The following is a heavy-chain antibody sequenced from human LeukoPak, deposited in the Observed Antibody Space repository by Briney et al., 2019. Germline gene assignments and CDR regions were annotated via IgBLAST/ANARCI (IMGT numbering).Heavy chain of an antibody. Sequence: SETLSLTCTVSGGSISSYYWSWIRQPPGKGLEWIGYIYYSGGTNYNPSLKSRVTISVDTSKNQFPLKLSSVTAADTAVYYCARVVEGYTVDYWGQGTLVTVSS. CDR3: ARVVEGYTVDY. D-gene: IGHD5-18*01. CDR1: GGSISSYY. J-gene: IGHJ4*02. V-gene: IGHV4-59*01. CDR2: IYYSGGT.